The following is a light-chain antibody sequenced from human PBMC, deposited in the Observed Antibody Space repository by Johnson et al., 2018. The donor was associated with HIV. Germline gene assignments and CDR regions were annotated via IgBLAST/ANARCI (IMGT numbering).Light chain of an antibody. CDR3: GTWDGSLGAGAV. V-gene: IGLV1-51*02. J-gene: IGLJ1*01. CDR1: SSNIGNNY. CDR2: ENN. Sequence: QPVLTQPPSVSAAPGQKVTISCSGSSSNIGNNYVSWYQQLPGTAPKLLIYENNKRPSGIPDRFSGSKSGTSATLDITGLQAGDEADYYCGTWDGSLGAGAVFGTGTKVTVL.